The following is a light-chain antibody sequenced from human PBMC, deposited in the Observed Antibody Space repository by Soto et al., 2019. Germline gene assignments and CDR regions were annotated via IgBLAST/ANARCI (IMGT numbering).Light chain of an antibody. CDR1: QSVSSTY. Sequence: ELVLTQSPGTLSLSPGERATLSCRASQSVSSTYLAWYQQKPGQAPRLLIYGASSRATGIPDRFSGSGSGTDFTLTISRLEPEDFAVYYCQQYGSSAWTCGQGTKVEIK. J-gene: IGKJ1*01. V-gene: IGKV3-20*01. CDR3: QQYGSSAWT. CDR2: GAS.